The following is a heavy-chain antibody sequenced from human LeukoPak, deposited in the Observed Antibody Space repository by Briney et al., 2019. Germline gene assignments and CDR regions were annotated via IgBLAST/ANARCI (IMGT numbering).Heavy chain of an antibody. Sequence: GGSLRLSCAASGFTFSSYWMHWVRQAPGKGLVWVSRLNSDGSTTSYADSVKGRFTISRDNAKNTLYVQMNSLRAEDTAVYYCAKLVHQTTVTTSYFGYWGQGTLVTVSS. CDR3: AKLVHQTTVTTSYFGY. J-gene: IGHJ4*02. CDR2: LNSDGSTT. V-gene: IGHV3-74*01. D-gene: IGHD4-17*01. CDR1: GFTFSSYW.